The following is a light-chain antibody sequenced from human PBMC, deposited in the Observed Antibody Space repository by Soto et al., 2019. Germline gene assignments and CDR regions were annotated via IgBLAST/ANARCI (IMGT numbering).Light chain of an antibody. Sequence: DMQMTQSPSTLPASIGDRVTITCRASQSISGWLAWHQQKPGKAPKLLIYAASSLESGVPSRFSGSGSGTEFTLTISSLQPDDFATYYCQQYNSYSTFGQGTKV. CDR1: QSISGW. CDR2: AAS. J-gene: IGKJ1*01. CDR3: QQYNSYST. V-gene: IGKV1-5*03.